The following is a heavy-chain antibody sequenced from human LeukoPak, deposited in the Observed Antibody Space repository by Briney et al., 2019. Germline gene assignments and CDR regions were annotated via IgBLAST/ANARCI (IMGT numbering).Heavy chain of an antibody. Sequence: GGSLRLSCSASGVTFSSHAMHWVRRAPGKGLEYVSGISDNGGSTFYADSVKGRFTISRDNSKNTLYLQMSSLRGEDTAVYYCYISGWTEDIDNWGQGTLVTVSS. CDR3: YISGWTEDIDN. CDR2: ISDNGGST. CDR1: GVTFSSHA. V-gene: IGHV3-64D*06. D-gene: IGHD6-19*01. J-gene: IGHJ4*02.